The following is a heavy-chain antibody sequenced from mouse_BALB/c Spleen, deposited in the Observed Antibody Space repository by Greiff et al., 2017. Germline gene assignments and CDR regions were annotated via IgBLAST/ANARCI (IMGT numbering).Heavy chain of an antibody. CDR3: TRMDGNYRAFAY. CDR1: GYTFTSYY. CDR2: INPSNGGT. D-gene: IGHD2-1*01. Sequence: VQLQESGAELVKPGASVKLSCKASGYTFTSYYMYWVKQRPGQGLEWIGEINPSNGGTNFNEKFKSKATLTVDKSSSTAYMQLSSLTSEDSAVYYCTRMDGNYRAFAYWGQGTLVTVSA. V-gene: IGHV1S81*02. J-gene: IGHJ3*01.